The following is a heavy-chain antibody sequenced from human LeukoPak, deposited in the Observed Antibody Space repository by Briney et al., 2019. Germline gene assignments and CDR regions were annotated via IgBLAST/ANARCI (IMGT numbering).Heavy chain of an antibody. CDR1: GFTVSSNS. CDR3: AELGITMIGGV. CDR2: IYSAGST. V-gene: IGHV3-53*01. J-gene: IGHJ6*04. Sequence: PGGSLRLSCTVSGFTVSSNSMSWVRQAPGKGLKWVSFIYSAGSTHYSDSVKGRFTISRDNAKNSLYLQMNSLRAEDTAVYYCAELGITMIGGVWGKGTTVIISS. D-gene: IGHD3-10*02.